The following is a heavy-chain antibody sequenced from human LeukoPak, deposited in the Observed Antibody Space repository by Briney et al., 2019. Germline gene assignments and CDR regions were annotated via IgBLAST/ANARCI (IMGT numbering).Heavy chain of an antibody. J-gene: IGHJ3*02. CDR3: ATPNDAFNI. CDR2: IHHRGGT. Sequence: SETLSLTCAVSGGSISNENWWSWVRQPPGKGLEWIGEIHHRGGTNYNPSLRSRVTISIDTSKNQFSLKLTSVTAADTAVYYCATPNDAFNIWGQGTLVTVSS. V-gene: IGHV4-4*02. CDR1: GGSISNENW.